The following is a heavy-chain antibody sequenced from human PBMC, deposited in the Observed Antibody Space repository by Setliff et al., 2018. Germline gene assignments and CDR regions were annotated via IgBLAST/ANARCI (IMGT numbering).Heavy chain of an antibody. CDR2: ISHSGSA. Sequence: SETLSLTCAVYGGSFSTYFWSWIRQPPGKGLEWIGEISHSGSANYNPSLKSRVTISMDTSKNQFSLGLTSVTAADTAVYYCARDPGFRSGTWSLDLWGQGTQVTVSS. D-gene: IGHD3-10*01. CDR3: ARDPGFRSGTWSLDL. CDR1: GGSFSTYF. V-gene: IGHV4-34*01. J-gene: IGHJ5*02.